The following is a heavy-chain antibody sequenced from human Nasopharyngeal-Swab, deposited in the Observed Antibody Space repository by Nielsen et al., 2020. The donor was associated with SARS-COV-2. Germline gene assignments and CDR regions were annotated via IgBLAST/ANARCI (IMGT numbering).Heavy chain of an antibody. CDR3: VGHSSTGTYAFAN. J-gene: IGHJ4*02. V-gene: IGHV5-51*01. CDR1: GYSFGNYF. D-gene: IGHD1-1*01. Sequence: KVSCKGSGYSFGNYFIAWVRQMPGKGLEWMGNIYPGDSDTRYRTSFQGQVTISADESINTAYLQWNSLGPSDTAMYYCVGHSSTGTYAFANWGQGTLVTVSS. CDR2: IYPGDSDT.